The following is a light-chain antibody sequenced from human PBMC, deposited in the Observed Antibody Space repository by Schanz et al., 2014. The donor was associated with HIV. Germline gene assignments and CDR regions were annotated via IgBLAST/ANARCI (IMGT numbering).Light chain of an antibody. Sequence: EIVLTQSPVILSLSPGERATLSCRASQTVSSNSLGWYQQKRGQVPRLLIYSASRRANGIPDRFSGSGSGTDFTRTISRLEPEDFAVYYCQQYGSSQITFGQGTRLEIK. V-gene: IGKV3-20*01. CDR2: SAS. J-gene: IGKJ5*01. CDR3: QQYGSSQIT. CDR1: QTVSSNS.